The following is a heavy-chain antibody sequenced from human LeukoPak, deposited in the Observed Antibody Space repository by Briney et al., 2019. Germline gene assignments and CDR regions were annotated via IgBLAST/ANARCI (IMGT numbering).Heavy chain of an antibody. Sequence: QPGGSLRLSCAASGFTFSSYAMNWVRQAPGKGLEWVSSISGSGHSAYYADSVKGRFTISRDNAKNTLYLQMNSLRAEDTAVYYCSRGGIAAAGTFYWGQGTLVTVSS. V-gene: IGHV3-23*01. J-gene: IGHJ4*02. D-gene: IGHD6-13*01. CDR2: ISGSGHSA. CDR1: GFTFSSYA. CDR3: SRGGIAAAGTFY.